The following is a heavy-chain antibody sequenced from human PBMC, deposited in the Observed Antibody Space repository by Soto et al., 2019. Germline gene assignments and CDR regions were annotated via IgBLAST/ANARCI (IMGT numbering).Heavy chain of an antibody. CDR1: GGAIGGTSYY. D-gene: IGHD3-9*01. CDR2: VYNSGRT. V-gene: IGHV4-39*01. CDR3: ARHQSYSDILTGYFNY. J-gene: IGHJ4*02. Sequence: QVHLQESGPGLVKPLETLSLTCTVSGGAIGGTSYYWAWIRQSPGTGLEWMGSVYNSGRTYDNPSLKSRVTLSVDTSKNQFSLKLTSVAAADTAVYYCARHQSYSDILTGYFNYWGQGTLVTVSS.